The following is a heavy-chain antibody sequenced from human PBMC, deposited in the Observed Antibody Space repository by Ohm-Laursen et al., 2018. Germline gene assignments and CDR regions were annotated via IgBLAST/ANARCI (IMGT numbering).Heavy chain of an antibody. D-gene: IGHD6-19*01. CDR1: GFTFSSYG. J-gene: IGHJ4*01. Sequence: SLRLSCAASGFTFSSYGMNWVRQAPGKGLEWVSAIRGSGDYTYYADSVKGRFTISRDNSKDTVYLQMNSLRAEDTAVYYCAKDRGIAVAGTDYWGQGTLVTASS. CDR3: AKDRGIAVAGTDY. V-gene: IGHV3-23*01. CDR2: IRGSGDYT.